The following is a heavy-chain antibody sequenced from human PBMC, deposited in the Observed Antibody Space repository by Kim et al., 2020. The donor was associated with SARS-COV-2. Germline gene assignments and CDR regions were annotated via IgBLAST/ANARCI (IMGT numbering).Heavy chain of an antibody. V-gene: IGHV4-4*07. CDR3: ARAYSNYNYYYMDV. Sequence: NPSLRSRITMSIDTAKNQSSLKLSAVTAADTAVYYCARAYSNYNYYYMDVWGKGTTVTVSS. J-gene: IGHJ6*03. D-gene: IGHD2-15*01.